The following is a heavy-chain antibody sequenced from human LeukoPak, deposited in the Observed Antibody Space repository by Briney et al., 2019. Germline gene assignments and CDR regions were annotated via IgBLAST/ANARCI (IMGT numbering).Heavy chain of an antibody. CDR2: ISSGGETA. V-gene: IGHV3-23*01. J-gene: IGHJ4*02. CDR1: GFRFNNFA. D-gene: IGHD3-22*01. Sequence: PGGSLRLSCGASGFRFNNFALSWVRQAPGKGLEWVAAISSGGETAFYADSVKGRFTTSRDNSKNTVYLQMNTVRLEDMAIYYCAKYYYDSSASRGGFDSWGQGTLVTVSS. CDR3: AKYYYDSSASRGGFDS.